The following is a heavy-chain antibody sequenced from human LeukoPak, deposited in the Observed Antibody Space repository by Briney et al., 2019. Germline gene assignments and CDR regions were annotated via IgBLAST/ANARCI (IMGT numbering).Heavy chain of an antibody. V-gene: IGHV4-59*01. CDR2: IYYSGST. Sequence: PSETLSLTCTVSGGSISSYYWSWIRQPPGKGLEWIGYIYYSGSTNYNPSLKSRVTISVDTSKNQFSLKLSSVTAADTAVYYCAGTYYDILTGYYPYVFEYWGQGTLVTVSS. CDR1: GGSISSYY. J-gene: IGHJ4*02. CDR3: AGTYYDILTGYYPYVFEY. D-gene: IGHD3-9*01.